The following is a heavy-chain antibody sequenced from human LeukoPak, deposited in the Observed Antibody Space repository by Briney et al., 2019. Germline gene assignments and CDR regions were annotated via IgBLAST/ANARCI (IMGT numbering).Heavy chain of an antibody. J-gene: IGHJ4*02. CDR1: GFTFSSYA. D-gene: IGHD3-10*01. CDR3: ASITMVRGVIDY. Sequence: GGSLRLSCAASGFTFSSYAMSWVRQAPGKGLEWVSAISGSGGSTYYADSVKGRFTISRDNAKNSLYLQMNSLRAEDTAVYYCASITMVRGVIDYWGQGTLVTVSS. V-gene: IGHV3-23*01. CDR2: ISGSGGST.